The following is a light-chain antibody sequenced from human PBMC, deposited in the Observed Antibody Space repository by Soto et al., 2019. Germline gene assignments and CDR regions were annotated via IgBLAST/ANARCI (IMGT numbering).Light chain of an antibody. CDR2: EVV. J-gene: IGLJ1*01. CDR1: KNDIGVYDF. Sequence: QSVLTQPPSASGSPGQSVTISCTGTKNDIGVYDFVSWYQHHPGKAPRLIIYEVVQRPSGVPDRFSGSKSGNTASLTVSGLQAADEADYFCKSYAGRNTYVFVSGTKLTVL. V-gene: IGLV2-8*01. CDR3: KSYAGRNTYV.